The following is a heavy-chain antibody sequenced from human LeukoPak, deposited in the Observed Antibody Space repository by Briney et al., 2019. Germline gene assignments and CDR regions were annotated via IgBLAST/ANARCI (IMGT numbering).Heavy chain of an antibody. Sequence: GGSLGLSCAASGFTFSSYSMNWVRQAPGKGLEWVSSISSSSSYIYYADSVKGRFTISRDNAKNSLYLQMNSLRAEDTAVYYCARMATTKEYYWGQGTLVTVSS. D-gene: IGHD5-24*01. CDR3: ARMATTKEYY. CDR2: ISSSSSYI. CDR1: GFTFSSYS. V-gene: IGHV3-21*01. J-gene: IGHJ4*02.